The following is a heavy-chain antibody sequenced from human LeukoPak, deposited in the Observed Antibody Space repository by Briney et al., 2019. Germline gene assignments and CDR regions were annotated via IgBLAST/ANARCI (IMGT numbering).Heavy chain of an antibody. D-gene: IGHD7-27*01. CDR2: IYHSGST. J-gene: IGHJ4*02. CDR3: ARMSNWLPDY. CDR1: GYSISSGYY. Sequence: SETLSPTCDVSGYSISSGYYWGWIRQPPGKGLEWIGSIYHSGSTYYNPSLKSRVTISVDTSKNQFSLKLSSVTAADTAVYYCARMSNWLPDYWGQGTLVTVSS. V-gene: IGHV4-38-2*01.